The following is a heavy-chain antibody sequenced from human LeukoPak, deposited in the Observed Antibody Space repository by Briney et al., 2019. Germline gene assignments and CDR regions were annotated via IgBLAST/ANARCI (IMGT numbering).Heavy chain of an antibody. CDR2: INHSGST. CDR3: ARLPLIATTRGGFDP. CDR1: GGSFSGYY. J-gene: IGHJ5*02. Sequence: PSETLSLTCAVYGGSFSGYYWSWIRQPPGKGLEWIGEINHSGSTNYNPSLKSRVTISVDTSKNQFSLNLSSVTAADTAVYYCARLPLIATTRGGFDPWGQGTLVTVSS. V-gene: IGHV4-34*01. D-gene: IGHD6-13*01.